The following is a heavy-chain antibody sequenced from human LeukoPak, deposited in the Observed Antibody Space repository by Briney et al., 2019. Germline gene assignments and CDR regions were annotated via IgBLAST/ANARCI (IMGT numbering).Heavy chain of an antibody. CDR3: AREGVVVPAAIIFSGMDV. Sequence: SVKVSCMASGGTFSSYAISWVRQAPGQGLEWMGGIIPIFGTANYAQKFQGRVTITADESTSTAYMELSSLRSEDTAVYYCAREGVVVPAAIIFSGMDVWGQGTTVTVSS. D-gene: IGHD2-2*01. J-gene: IGHJ6*02. V-gene: IGHV1-69*13. CDR2: IIPIFGTA. CDR1: GGTFSSYA.